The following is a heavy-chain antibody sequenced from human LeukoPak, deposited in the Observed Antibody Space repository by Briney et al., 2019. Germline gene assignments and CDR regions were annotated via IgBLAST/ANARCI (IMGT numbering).Heavy chain of an antibody. J-gene: IGHJ4*02. Sequence: PGGSLRLSCAASGFTFSSYGMHWVRQAPGKGLEWVAAISYDGSNKYYADSVKGRFTISRDNSKNTLFLQMNSLRAEDTAVYYSAKVGLAYCGGGCSRPGDYWGQGTLVTVSS. D-gene: IGHD2-21*02. CDR3: AKVGLAYCGGGCSRPGDY. CDR1: GFTFSSYG. V-gene: IGHV3-30*18. CDR2: ISYDGSNK.